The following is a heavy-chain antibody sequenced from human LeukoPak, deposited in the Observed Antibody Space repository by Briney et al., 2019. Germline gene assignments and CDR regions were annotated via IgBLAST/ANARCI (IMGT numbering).Heavy chain of an antibody. Sequence: GGSLRLSCAASGFTFSSYSMNWVRQAPGKGLEWVSYISSSSRTIYYADSVKGRFTISRDSAKNSLYLQMNSLRDEDTAAYYCARDSYGDYGVDSWGQGTLVTVSS. CDR2: ISSSSRTI. J-gene: IGHJ4*02. V-gene: IGHV3-48*02. CDR1: GFTFSSYS. D-gene: IGHD4-17*01. CDR3: ARDSYGDYGVDS.